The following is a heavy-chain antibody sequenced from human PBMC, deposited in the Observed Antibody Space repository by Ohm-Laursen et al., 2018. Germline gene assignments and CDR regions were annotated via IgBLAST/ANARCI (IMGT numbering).Heavy chain of an antibody. Sequence: SLRLSCTASGFTFSTYSMNWVRQAPGKGLEWVSSISSSSSYIYYADSVKGRFTISRDNAKNSLFLQMNSLRAEDTAVYYCARDDCSSTRCPDLDYWGQGTLVSVSS. CDR2: ISSSSSYI. J-gene: IGHJ4*02. D-gene: IGHD2-2*01. CDR1: GFTFSTYS. CDR3: ARDDCSSTRCPDLDY. V-gene: IGHV3-21*01.